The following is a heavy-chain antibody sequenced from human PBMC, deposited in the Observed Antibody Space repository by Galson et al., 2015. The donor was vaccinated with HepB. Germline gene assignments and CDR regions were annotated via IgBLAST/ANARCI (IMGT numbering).Heavy chain of an antibody. CDR2: ISAYNGNT. J-gene: IGHJ6*02. CDR1: GYTFTSYG. Sequence: SVKVSCKASGYTFTSYGISWVRQAPGQGLEWMGWISAYNGNTNYAQKLQGRVTMTTDTSTSTAYMELRSLRSDDTAVYYCASAGRQRSFNYYGMDVWGQGTTVTVSS. CDR3: ASAGRQRSFNYYGMDV. V-gene: IGHV1-18*04. D-gene: IGHD5-24*01.